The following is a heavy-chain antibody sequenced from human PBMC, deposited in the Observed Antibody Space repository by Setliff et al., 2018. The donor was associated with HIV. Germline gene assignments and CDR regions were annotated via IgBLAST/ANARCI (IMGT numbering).Heavy chain of an antibody. Sequence: GGSLRLSCAAPGLTLKNYWIHWVRQAPGKGLVWVSRINADSSSTTYADSVKGRFTISRDNAKNTLYLQMNSLRAEDTVVYYCAKDPAVRGSTFDSWGQGTLVTVSS. J-gene: IGHJ4*02. D-gene: IGHD3-10*01. V-gene: IGHV3-74*01. CDR1: GLTLKNYW. CDR2: INADSSST. CDR3: AKDPAVRGSTFDS.